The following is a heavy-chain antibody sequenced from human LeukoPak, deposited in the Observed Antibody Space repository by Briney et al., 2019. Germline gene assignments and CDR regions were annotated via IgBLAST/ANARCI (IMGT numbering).Heavy chain of an antibody. CDR2: MNPNSGNT. V-gene: IGHV1-8*01. J-gene: IGHJ6*02. CDR3: ATARQFSYYGLDV. D-gene: IGHD5-24*01. CDR1: GYTFTSYD. Sequence: ASVKVSCKASGYTFTSYDINWVRQATGQGLEWMGWMNPNSGNTGYAQKFQGRINMTEDTSTDTAYMALSSLRSEDTAIYYCATARQFSYYGLDVWGQGTTVTVSS.